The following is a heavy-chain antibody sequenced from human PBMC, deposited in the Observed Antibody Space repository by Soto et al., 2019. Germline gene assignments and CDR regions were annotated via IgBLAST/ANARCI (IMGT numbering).Heavy chain of an antibody. CDR1: GGTFSSYA. J-gene: IGHJ4*02. Sequence: SVTVSCKASGGTFSSYAISWVRQAPGQGLEWMGGIIPIFGTANYAQKFQGRVTITADESTGTAYMELSSLRSEDTAVYYCARDIEYSSSDSGFDYWGQGTLVTVSS. CDR3: ARDIEYSSSDSGFDY. D-gene: IGHD6-6*01. V-gene: IGHV1-69*13. CDR2: IIPIFGTA.